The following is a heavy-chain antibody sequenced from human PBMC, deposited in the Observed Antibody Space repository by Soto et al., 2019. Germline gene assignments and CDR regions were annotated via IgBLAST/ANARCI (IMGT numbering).Heavy chain of an antibody. CDR1: GGTFSSYA. CDR2: IIPIFGTA. V-gene: IGHV1-69*12. J-gene: IGHJ4*02. CDR3: ASHYDSSGYYYRGLDY. Sequence: QVQLVQSGAEVKKPGSSVKVSWKASGGTFSSYAISWVRQAPGQGLEWMGGIIPIFGTADYAQKFQGRVTITADESTSTGNMELSSLRSEDTAVYYCASHYDSSGYYYRGLDYWGQGTLVTVS. D-gene: IGHD3-22*01.